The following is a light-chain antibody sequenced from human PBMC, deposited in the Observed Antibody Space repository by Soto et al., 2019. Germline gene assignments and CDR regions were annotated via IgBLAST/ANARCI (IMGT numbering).Light chain of an antibody. J-gene: IGKJ1*01. CDR2: KAS. CDR1: LSVLSSSDNRNY. Sequence: DFVMTQSPDSLAVSLGERATIKCKSSLSVLSSSDNRNYLAWYQQKPGKAPKLLIYKASTLKSGVPSRFSGSGSGTEFTLTISSLQPDDFATYYCQHYNSYSEAFGQGTKVDIK. V-gene: IGKV4-1*01. CDR3: QHYNSYSEA.